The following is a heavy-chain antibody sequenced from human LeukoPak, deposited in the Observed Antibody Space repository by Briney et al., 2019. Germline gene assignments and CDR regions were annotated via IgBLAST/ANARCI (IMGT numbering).Heavy chain of an antibody. D-gene: IGHD3-10*01. CDR3: AKYTSGTSYRGLDQ. J-gene: IGHJ4*01. Sequence: GGSLRLSCAASGFTFSSYGMHWVRQAPGKGLEWVALIWSDDRNKYYADSVKGRFTISRDDSKNTVYLQMNSLRAEDTAVYSCAKYTSGTSYRGLDQWGHGTLVTVSS. CDR2: IWSDDRNK. V-gene: IGHV3-33*06. CDR1: GFTFSSYG.